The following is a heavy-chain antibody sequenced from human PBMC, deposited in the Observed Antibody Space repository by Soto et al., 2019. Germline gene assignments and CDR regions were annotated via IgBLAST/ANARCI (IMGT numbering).Heavy chain of an antibody. CDR2: IKPDGSEK. D-gene: IGHD1-1*01. V-gene: IGHV3-7*01. J-gene: IGHJ4*02. CDR1: GFNFSDYW. CDR3: ATPPVWNLTLVRPQGDY. Sequence: EVQLVESGGGLVQPGGSLRLSCAASGFNFSDYWMTWVRQAPGKGLEWVANIKPDGSEKYYADSVKGRFTISRDNAENSLFLQMNSLGAEDTAVYYCATPPVWNLTLVRPQGDYWGQGTLVTVSS.